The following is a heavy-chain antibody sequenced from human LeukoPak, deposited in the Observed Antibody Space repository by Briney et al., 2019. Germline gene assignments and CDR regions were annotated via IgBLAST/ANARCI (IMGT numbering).Heavy chain of an antibody. Sequence: ASVKVSCKASGYTFTSYGISWVRQAPGQGLEWMGWISAYNGNTNYAQKLQGRVTMTTDTSTSTAYMELRSLRSDDTAVYYCARNMRIQLWLPHYYYYGMDVWGQGTTVTVSS. CDR1: GYTFTSYG. J-gene: IGHJ6*02. CDR2: ISAYNGNT. CDR3: ARNMRIQLWLPHYYYYGMDV. V-gene: IGHV1-18*01. D-gene: IGHD5-18*01.